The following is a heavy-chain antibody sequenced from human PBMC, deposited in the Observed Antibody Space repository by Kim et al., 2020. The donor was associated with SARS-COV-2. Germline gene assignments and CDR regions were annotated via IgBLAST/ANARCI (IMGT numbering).Heavy chain of an antibody. J-gene: IGHJ4*02. CDR3: ARDDGYYDILTGVFDY. Sequence: LQGRVTMTTDTSTSTAYMELRSLRSDDTAVYYCARDDGYYDILTGVFDYWGQGTLVTVSS. V-gene: IGHV1-18*01. D-gene: IGHD3-9*01.